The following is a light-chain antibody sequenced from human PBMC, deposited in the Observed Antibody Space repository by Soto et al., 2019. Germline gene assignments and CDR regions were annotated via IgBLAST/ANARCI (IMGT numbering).Light chain of an antibody. V-gene: IGLV1-40*01. CDR1: TSNIGAPYD. J-gene: IGLJ1*01. CDR2: GDN. Sequence: QSVLTQPPSVSGAQGQRVSISCTGSTSNIGAPYDVHWYQHLPGTAPKLLIYGDNNRPSGVPDRFSGSKSGTSASLAITRLQADDEADYYCQSYDISLHNYVFGTGTKVTVL. CDR3: QSYDISLHNYV.